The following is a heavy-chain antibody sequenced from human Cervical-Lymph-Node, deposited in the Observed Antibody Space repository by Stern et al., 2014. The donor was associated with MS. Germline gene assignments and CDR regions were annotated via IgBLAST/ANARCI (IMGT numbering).Heavy chain of an antibody. Sequence: EVQLVESGAEAKKPGESLKMSCKASGYTFINYWIGWVRQTPGKGLEWMGIVSCGDSDTRSSPSFQGQVPISADKSTNTAYLEWTSLKASDTAIYYCARSDGYSSSNGLDYWGQGTLLTVSS. CDR2: VSCGDSDT. V-gene: IGHV5-51*01. CDR1: GYTFINYW. CDR3: ARSDGYSSSNGLDY. J-gene: IGHJ4*02. D-gene: IGHD5-24*01.